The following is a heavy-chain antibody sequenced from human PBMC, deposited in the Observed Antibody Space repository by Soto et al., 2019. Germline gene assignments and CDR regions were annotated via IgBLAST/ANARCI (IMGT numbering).Heavy chain of an antibody. V-gene: IGHV1-2*02. CDR1: GYTFTGYY. Sequence: SVKGSCEASGYTFTGYYMHWVRQAPVQGLEWMGWINPNSGGTNYAQKFQGRVTMTRDTSISTAYMELSRLRSDDTAVYYCARGKGATFYYYYGMDVWGQGTTVTVSS. CDR3: ARGKGATFYYYYGMDV. CDR2: INPNSGGT. J-gene: IGHJ6*02. D-gene: IGHD1-26*01.